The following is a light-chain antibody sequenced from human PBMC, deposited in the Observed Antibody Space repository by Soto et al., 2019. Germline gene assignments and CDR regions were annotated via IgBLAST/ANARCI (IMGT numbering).Light chain of an antibody. CDR1: QSLLHSNGYKY. Sequence: DIVMTQSPLSLPVTPGEPASISCRSNQSLLHSNGYKYLDWYLQKPGQSPQLLIYLGSTRASGVPDRFSGSGSGTEFTLKISRVEAEDVGVYYCMQALQTPWTFGQGTKVEIK. CDR2: LGS. J-gene: IGKJ1*01. V-gene: IGKV2-28*01. CDR3: MQALQTPWT.